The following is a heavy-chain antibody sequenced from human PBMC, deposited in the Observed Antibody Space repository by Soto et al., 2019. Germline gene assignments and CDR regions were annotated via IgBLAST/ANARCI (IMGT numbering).Heavy chain of an antibody. CDR1: GFTFSTYG. J-gene: IGHJ3*01. CDR2: IGRLITAI. V-gene: IGHV3-21*02. Sequence: DVQLVESGGGLVKPGGSLRLSCAASGFTFSTYGMTWVRQAPGKGLEWVSSIGRLITAIFYSASVKGRFAVSRDNAKNSLFLQLNSLRVEDTAVYYCARTLFSRPGNDAFDVWGQGTVVTVSS. CDR3: ARTLFSRPGNDAFDV. D-gene: IGHD2-21*01.